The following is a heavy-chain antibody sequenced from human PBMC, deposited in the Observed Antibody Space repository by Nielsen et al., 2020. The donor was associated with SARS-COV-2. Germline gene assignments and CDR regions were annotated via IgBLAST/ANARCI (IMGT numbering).Heavy chain of an antibody. CDR3: VRGPSDSSLLN. J-gene: IGHJ4*02. CDR2: ISSTSTYI. D-gene: IGHD6-13*01. V-gene: IGHV3-21*01. Sequence: GGSLRLSCAASGFTFSSYSMNWVRQAPGKGLEWVASISSTSTYIYYTDSVKGRFSISRDNAKSSLYLQVNSLRAEDTAVYYCVRGPSDSSLLNWGQGTLVTVSS. CDR1: GFTFSSYS.